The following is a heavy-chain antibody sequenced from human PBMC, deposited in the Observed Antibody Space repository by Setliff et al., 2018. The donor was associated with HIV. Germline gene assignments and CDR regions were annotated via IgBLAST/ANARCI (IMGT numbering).Heavy chain of an antibody. CDR1: RGAFTSYA. CDR2: IIAILGIP. V-gene: IGHV1-69*10. J-gene: IGHJ1*01. D-gene: IGHD2-15*01. Sequence: SVKVSCKASRGAFTSYAFSWVRQAPGQGLEWMGGIIAILGIPSYAQKFQGRVTITADKSTNTAYMELKSLRSEDTALYYCATGPPYCSGGSCYSSLHHWGQGTLVTVSS. CDR3: ATGPPYCSGGSCYSSLHH.